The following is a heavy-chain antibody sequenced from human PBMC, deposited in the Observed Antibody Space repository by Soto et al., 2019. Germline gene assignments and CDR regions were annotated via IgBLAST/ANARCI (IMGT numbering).Heavy chain of an antibody. CDR3: ARAYYYDSTREHYYFDY. CDR2: IYYSGST. CDR1: GGSISSGGYY. V-gene: IGHV4-31*03. D-gene: IGHD3-22*01. J-gene: IGHJ4*02. Sequence: SETLSLTCTVSGGSISSGGYYWSWIRQHPGKGLEWIGYIYYSGSTYYNPSLKSRVTISVDTSKNQFSLKLSSVTAADTAVYYCARAYYYDSTREHYYFDYWGQGTLVTVSS.